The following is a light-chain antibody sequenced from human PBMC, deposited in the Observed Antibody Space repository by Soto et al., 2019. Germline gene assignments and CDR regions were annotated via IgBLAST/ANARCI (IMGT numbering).Light chain of an antibody. V-gene: IGLV2-14*03. CDR2: DVS. J-gene: IGLJ1*01. CDR3: SSYTPSNTCQIV. Sequence: QSALTQPASVSGSPGQSITISCTGTSSDVGGYNYVSWYQHHPGKAPKLLIYDVSNRPSGVSNRFSGSKSDNTASLTISGLQPEDEADYYCSSYTPSNTCQIVFGTGTKVTVL. CDR1: SSDVGGYNY.